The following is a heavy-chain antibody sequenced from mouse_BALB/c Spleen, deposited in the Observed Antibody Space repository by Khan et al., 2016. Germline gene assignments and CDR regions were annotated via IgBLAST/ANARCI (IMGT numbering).Heavy chain of an antibody. Sequence: EVQLQESGPGLVKPSQSLSLTCTVTGYSITSDYAWNWIRQFPGNKVEWMGYISYSGSTSYNPSLKSRISITRDTSKNQFFLQLNSVTTEDTATYYCARVLLYEGFAYWGQGTLVTVSA. CDR3: ARVLLYEGFAY. J-gene: IGHJ3*01. V-gene: IGHV3-2*02. D-gene: IGHD2-1*01. CDR2: ISYSGST. CDR1: GYSITSDYA.